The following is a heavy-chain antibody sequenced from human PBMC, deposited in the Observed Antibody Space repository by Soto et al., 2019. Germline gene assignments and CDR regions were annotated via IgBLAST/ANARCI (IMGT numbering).Heavy chain of an antibody. D-gene: IGHD7-27*01. Sequence: SGPTLVNPTQTLTLTCTFSGFSLNSNGMCVNWIRQPPGKALEWLALIGWDDDKYYSTSLKTRLTISRDTSKNQVVLTMTNMDPVDTATYYCARTSALPLGYPHGMDVWGQGTTVTSP. CDR1: GFSLNSNGMC. J-gene: IGHJ6*02. V-gene: IGHV2-70*13. CDR3: ARTSALPLGYPHGMDV. CDR2: IGWDDDK.